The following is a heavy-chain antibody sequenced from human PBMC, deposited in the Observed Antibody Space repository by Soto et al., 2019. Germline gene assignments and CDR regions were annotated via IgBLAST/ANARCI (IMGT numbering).Heavy chain of an antibody. Sequence: EVQLVESGGGLVQPGGSLTLSCAASEFAFSSYWMTWVRQAPGKGLEWVANIRKDGSQRSYLDSVRGRFTISRDNSKNSVYLQMNRLRAEDTALYFCARDVSPGSSGLYFDAFDIWGQGTMVTVSS. CDR1: EFAFSSYW. D-gene: IGHD6-25*01. V-gene: IGHV3-7*05. J-gene: IGHJ3*02. CDR2: IRKDGSQR. CDR3: ARDVSPGSSGLYFDAFDI.